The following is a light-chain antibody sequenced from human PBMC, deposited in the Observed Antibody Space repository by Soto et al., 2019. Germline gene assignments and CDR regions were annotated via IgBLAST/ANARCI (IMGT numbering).Light chain of an antibody. CDR3: SSYASSSSLGV. Sequence: ALTQPASVSGSPGQSITISCTGTSSDVGGYNYVSWYQHHPGKAPKLMIYDVSNRPSGVSNRFSGSKSGNTASLTISGLQAEDEADYYCSSYASSSSLGVFGTGTKVTVL. J-gene: IGLJ1*01. CDR1: SSDVGGYNY. V-gene: IGLV2-14*03. CDR2: DVS.